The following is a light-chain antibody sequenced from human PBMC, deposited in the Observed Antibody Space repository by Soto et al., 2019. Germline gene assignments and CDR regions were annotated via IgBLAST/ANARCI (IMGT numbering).Light chain of an antibody. CDR2: DVN. CDR3: CSYAGAYSVI. J-gene: IGLJ2*01. Sequence: QSALTQPRPVSGSPGQSVTISCTGTSSDIGAYIYVSWYQQHPGKAPKLMTYDVNKRPSGVPDRFSGSKSGNTASLTISGLQTEDEADYYCCSYAGAYSVILGGGTKLTVL. V-gene: IGLV2-11*01. CDR1: SSDIGAYIY.